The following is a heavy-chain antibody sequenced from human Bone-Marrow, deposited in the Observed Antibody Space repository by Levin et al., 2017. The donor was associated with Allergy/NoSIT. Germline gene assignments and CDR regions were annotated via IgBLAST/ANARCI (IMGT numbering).Heavy chain of an antibody. CDR1: GDSLTSHY. V-gene: IGHV4-59*11. CDR2: IYYGGRT. D-gene: IGHD6-13*01. CDR3: AKVDSSSWNPPEYYFDC. Sequence: SETLSLTCTVSGDSLTSHYWSWIRQSPGKGLEWIGFIYYGGRTNYNPSLKSRVRISVDTSKNQYSLRLATVTAADTAVYYCAKVDSSSWNPPEYYFDCWGQGALVAVSS. J-gene: IGHJ4*02.